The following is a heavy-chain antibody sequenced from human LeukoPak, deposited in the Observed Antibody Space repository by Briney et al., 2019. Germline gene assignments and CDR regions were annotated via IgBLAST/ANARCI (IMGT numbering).Heavy chain of an antibody. CDR1: GFTFGNYA. V-gene: IGHV3-49*04. J-gene: IGHJ4*02. CDR2: IRGKTYGGTT. D-gene: IGHD2-8*01. CDR3: PRGPGCYEWVDY. Sequence: GGSLRLSCTASGFTFGNYAMSWVRQTPGKGLEWVGFIRGKTYGGTTEYAASVKGRFAISRDDSRSIAYLQMNSLKTEDTGVYYCPRGPGCYEWVDYWGQGTLVTVSS.